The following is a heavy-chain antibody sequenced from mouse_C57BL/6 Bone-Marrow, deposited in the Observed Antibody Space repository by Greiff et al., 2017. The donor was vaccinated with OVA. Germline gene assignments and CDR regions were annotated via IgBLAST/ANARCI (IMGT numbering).Heavy chain of an antibody. CDR1: GYAFSSSW. J-gene: IGHJ2*01. CDR3: ARESSGYNFDY. Sequence: VQLKESGPELVKPGASVKISCKASGYAFSSSWMNWVKQRPGQGLEWIGRIYPGDGDTNYKGKFKGKATLTADKSSSTAYMQLSSLTSEDSAVYCCARESSGYNFDYWGQGTTLTVSS. D-gene: IGHD3-2*02. V-gene: IGHV1-82*01. CDR2: IYPGDGDT.